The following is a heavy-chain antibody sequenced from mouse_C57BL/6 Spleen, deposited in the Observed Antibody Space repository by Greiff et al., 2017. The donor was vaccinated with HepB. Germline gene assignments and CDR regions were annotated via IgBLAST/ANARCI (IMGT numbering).Heavy chain of an antibody. D-gene: IGHD1-2*01. V-gene: IGHV1-18*01. J-gene: IGHJ4*01. CDR3: ARGGITTAYYYAMDY. CDR1: GYTFTDYN. CDR2: INPNNGGT. Sequence: EVKLQQSGPELVKPGASVKIPCKASGYTFTDYNMDWVKQSHGKSLEWIGDINPNNGGTIYNQKFKGKATLTVDKSSSTAYMELRSLTSEDTAVYYCARGGITTAYYYAMDYWGQGTSVTVSS.